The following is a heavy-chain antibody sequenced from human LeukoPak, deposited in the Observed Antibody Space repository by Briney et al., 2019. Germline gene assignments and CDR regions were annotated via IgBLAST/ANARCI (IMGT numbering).Heavy chain of an antibody. V-gene: IGHV3-21*01. Sequence: GGSLRLSCAASGFTFSSYSMNWVRQAPGKVLEWVSSISSSSSYIYYADSVKGRFTISRDNAKNSLYLQMNSLRAEDTAVYYCARDSRAGENYFDYWGQGTLVTVSS. CDR2: ISSSSSYI. CDR3: ARDSRAGENYFDY. D-gene: IGHD1-26*01. CDR1: GFTFSSYS. J-gene: IGHJ4*02.